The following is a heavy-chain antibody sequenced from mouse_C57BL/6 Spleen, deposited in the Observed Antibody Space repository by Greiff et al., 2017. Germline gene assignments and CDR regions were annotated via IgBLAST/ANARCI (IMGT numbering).Heavy chain of an antibody. Sequence: EVKLQQSGPELVKPGASVKISCKASGYSFTGSYMHWVKQSSEKSLEWIGEINPSTGGTSYNQKFKGKATLTVDKSSSTAYMQLKSLTSEDSAVYYCASRVGSSSYWYFDVWGTGTTVTVSS. CDR2: INPSTGGT. V-gene: IGHV1-43*01. J-gene: IGHJ1*03. D-gene: IGHD1-1*01. CDR1: GYSFTGSY. CDR3: ASRVGSSSYWYFDV.